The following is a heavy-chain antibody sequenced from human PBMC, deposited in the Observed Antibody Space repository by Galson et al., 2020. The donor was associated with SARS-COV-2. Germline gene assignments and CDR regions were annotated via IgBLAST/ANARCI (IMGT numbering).Heavy chain of an antibody. CDR1: GFTFGDYA. CDR2: IRSKAYGGTT. D-gene: IGHD1-26*01. Sequence: GGSLRLSCTASGFTFGDYAMSWFRQAPGKGLEWVGFIRSKAYGGTTEYAASVKGRFTISRDDSKSIAYLQMNSLKTEDTAVYYCAKTGATYYYYYYGMDVWGQGTTVAVSS. V-gene: IGHV3-49*03. CDR3: AKTGATYYYYYYGMDV. J-gene: IGHJ6*02.